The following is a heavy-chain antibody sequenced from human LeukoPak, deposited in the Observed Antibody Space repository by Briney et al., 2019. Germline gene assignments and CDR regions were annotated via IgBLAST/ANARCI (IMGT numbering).Heavy chain of an antibody. CDR1: GFTVSSNY. D-gene: IGHD3-22*01. CDR3: ANSWSITMIVVVTPDAFDI. Sequence: GGSLRLSCAASGFTVSSNYMTWVRQAPGKGLEWISLIYSGGSTYYADSVKGRFTISRDNSKNTLYLQMNSLRAEDTAVYYCANSWSITMIVVVTPDAFDIWGQGTMVTVSS. CDR2: IYSGGST. V-gene: IGHV3-53*01. J-gene: IGHJ3*02.